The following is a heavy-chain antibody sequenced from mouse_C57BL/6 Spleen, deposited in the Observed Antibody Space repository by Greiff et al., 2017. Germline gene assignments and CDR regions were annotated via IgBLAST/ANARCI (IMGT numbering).Heavy chain of an antibody. CDR3: ATNGGLDY. CDR1: GFTFSDYG. Sequence: EVNVVESGGGLVQPGGSLKLSCAASGFTFSDYGMHWVRQAPEKGLEWVAYISSGSSTIYYADTVKGRFTLSRDNAKNTLFLQMTSLRSEDTAMYYCATNGGLDYWGQGTTLTVSS. J-gene: IGHJ2*01. V-gene: IGHV5-17*01. CDR2: ISSGSSTI.